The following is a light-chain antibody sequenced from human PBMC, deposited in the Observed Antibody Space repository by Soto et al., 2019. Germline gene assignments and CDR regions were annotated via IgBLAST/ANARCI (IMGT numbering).Light chain of an antibody. CDR2: DVS. Sequence: QSALTQPASESGSPGQSITISCTGTSSDVGGYNYVSWYQQHPGKAPKLIIYDVSNRPSGVSNRFSGSKSGNTASLTISGLQAEDEADYYCSSYTSRSTVVFGGGTKLTVL. CDR3: SSYTSRSTVV. J-gene: IGLJ2*01. V-gene: IGLV2-14*03. CDR1: SSDVGGYNY.